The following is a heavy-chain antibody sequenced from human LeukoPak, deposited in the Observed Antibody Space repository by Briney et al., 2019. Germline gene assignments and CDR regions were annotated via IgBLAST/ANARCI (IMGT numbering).Heavy chain of an antibody. Sequence: SETLSLTCTVSGGSISSSSYYWGWIRQPPGKGLEWIGSTYYSGSTYYNPSLKSRVTISVDTSKNQFSLKLSSVTAADMAVYYCARGGYGYSYGYSFDYWGQGTLVTVSS. CDR3: ARGGYGYSYGYSFDY. CDR1: GGSISSSSYY. D-gene: IGHD5-18*01. J-gene: IGHJ4*02. V-gene: IGHV4-39*07. CDR2: TYYSGST.